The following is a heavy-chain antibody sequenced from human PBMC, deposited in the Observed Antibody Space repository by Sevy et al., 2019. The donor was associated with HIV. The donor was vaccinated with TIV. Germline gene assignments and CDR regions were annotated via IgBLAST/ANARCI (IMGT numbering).Heavy chain of an antibody. CDR2: ISGGGAAT. CDR3: ARYGRIPVAGHTWFDP. CDR1: GFTFIAFG. D-gene: IGHD6-19*01. V-gene: IGHV3-23*01. J-gene: IGHJ5*02. Sequence: GGSLRLSCSASGFTFIAFGMTWVRQAPGKGLEWVSGISGGGAATAYADSAKGRFTISRDNSKNTRYLQMNSLTAADTAVYYCARYGRIPVAGHTWFDPWGLGTLVTVSS.